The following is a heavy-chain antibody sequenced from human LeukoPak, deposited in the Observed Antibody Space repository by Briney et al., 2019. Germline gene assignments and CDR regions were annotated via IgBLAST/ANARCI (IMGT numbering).Heavy chain of an antibody. CDR2: IYPGDSDT. CDR3: ARLVYSGYEGRIFDY. J-gene: IGHJ4*02. CDR1: GYSFTSYW. Sequence: GESLKISCKGSGYSFTSYWIGWVRQMPGKGLEWMGIIYPGDSDTRYSPSFQGQVTISADKSISTAYLQWSSLKASDTAMYYRARLVYSGYEGRIFDYWGQGTLVTVSS. V-gene: IGHV5-51*01. D-gene: IGHD5-12*01.